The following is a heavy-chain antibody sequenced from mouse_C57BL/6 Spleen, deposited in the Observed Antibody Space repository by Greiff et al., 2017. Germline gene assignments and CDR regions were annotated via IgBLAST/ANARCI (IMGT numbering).Heavy chain of an antibody. V-gene: IGHV1-20*01. CDR3: ASYYYGFAY. CDR2: INPYNGDT. J-gene: IGHJ3*01. Sequence: EVKLVESGPELVKPGDSVKISCKASGYSFTGYFMNWVMQSHGKSLEWIGRINPYNGDTFYNQKFKGKATLTVDKSSSTAHMELRSLTSEDSAVYYCASYYYGFAYWGQGTLVTVSA. CDR1: GYSFTGYF. D-gene: IGHD1-1*01.